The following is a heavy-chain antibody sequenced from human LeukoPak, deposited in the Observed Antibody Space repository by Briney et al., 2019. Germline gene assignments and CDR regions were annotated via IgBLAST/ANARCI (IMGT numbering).Heavy chain of an antibody. Sequence: GGSLRLSCAASGLTFSTYGMTWVRLVPGKGLEWDSGISGSGDTTYYADSVKGRFTISRDNSKSTLFLQMNSLRVEDTAVYYCAKDRGYWGQGTLVTVSS. CDR2: ISGSGDTT. CDR3: AKDRGY. V-gene: IGHV3-23*01. J-gene: IGHJ4*02. CDR1: GLTFSTYG.